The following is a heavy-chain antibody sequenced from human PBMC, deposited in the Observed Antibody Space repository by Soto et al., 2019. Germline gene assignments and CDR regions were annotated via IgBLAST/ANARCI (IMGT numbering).Heavy chain of an antibody. V-gene: IGHV3-30-3*01. CDR2: ISYDGSNK. CDR1: GFTFSSCA. CDR3: ARDRVLAGIGEVDY. Sequence: PGGSLRLSCAASGFTFSSCAMHWVRQAPGKGLEWVAVISYDGSNKYYADSVKGRFSISRDNSQNTLYLQMNSLRAEDTAVYYCARDRVLAGIGEVDYWGQGTLVTVSS. D-gene: IGHD6-19*01. J-gene: IGHJ4*02.